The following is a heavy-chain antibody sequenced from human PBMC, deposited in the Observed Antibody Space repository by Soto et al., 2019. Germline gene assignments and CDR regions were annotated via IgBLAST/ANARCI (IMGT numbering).Heavy chain of an antibody. CDR2: ISGSGGST. CDR3: ATSFRYFDN. CDR1: GFTFSSYA. Sequence: GGSLRLSCAASGFTFSSYAMSWVRQAPGKGLEWVSAISGSGGSTYYADSVKGRFIISRDNLKNTVNLQMNGLGVEDTAIYYCATSFRYFDNWGQGTRVTVSS. J-gene: IGHJ4*02. V-gene: IGHV3-23*01.